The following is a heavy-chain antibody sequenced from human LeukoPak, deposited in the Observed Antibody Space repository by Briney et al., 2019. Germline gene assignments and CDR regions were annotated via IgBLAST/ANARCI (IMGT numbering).Heavy chain of an antibody. V-gene: IGHV3-74*01. CDR2: INSDGIRT. D-gene: IGHD3-22*01. J-gene: IGHJ4*02. Sequence: PGGSLRLSCAASGFTFNSFWMYWVRQVPGKGLLWVARINSDGIRTSHADSVQGRFTISRDNANNTLYLQMNSLRVEDTAVYYCARDSSGYYYATGWIWGQGTLVTVSS. CDR1: GFTFNSFW. CDR3: ARDSSGYYYATGWI.